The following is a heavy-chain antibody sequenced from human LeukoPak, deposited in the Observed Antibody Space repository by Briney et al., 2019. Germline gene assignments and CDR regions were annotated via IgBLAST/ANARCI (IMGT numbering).Heavy chain of an antibody. Sequence: GGXXRXXCAXXGXXVXSXYXXWXRQAPGKGLXWXSAISGSGGSTYYADSVKGRFTISRDNSKNTLYLQMNSLRAEDTAVYYCAKDGSRVRGTYFDYWGQGTLVTVSS. J-gene: IGHJ4*02. D-gene: IGHD3-10*01. CDR2: ISGSGGST. CDR1: GXXVXSXY. V-gene: IGHV3-23*01. CDR3: AKDGSRVRGTYFDY.